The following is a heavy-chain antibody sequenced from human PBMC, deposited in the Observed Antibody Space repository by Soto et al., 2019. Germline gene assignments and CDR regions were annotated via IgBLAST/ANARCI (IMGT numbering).Heavy chain of an antibody. J-gene: IGHJ3*02. V-gene: IGHV1-69*13. CDR2: IIPIFGTA. D-gene: IGHD3-22*01. CDR1: GVTFSSYA. CDR3: ARDYYYDRDAFDI. Sequence: VASVKVSCKASGVTFSSYAISWVRQAPGQGLEWMGGIIPIFGTANYAQKFQGRVTITADESTSTAYMELSSLRSEDTAVYYCARDYYYDRDAFDIWGQGTMVTVSS.